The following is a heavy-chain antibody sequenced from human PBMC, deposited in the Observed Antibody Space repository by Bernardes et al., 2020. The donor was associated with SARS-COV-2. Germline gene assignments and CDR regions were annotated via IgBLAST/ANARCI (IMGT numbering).Heavy chain of an antibody. Sequence: GALSPPCAVYGGSFNGDYFTWIRQPPGNGLEWIGEIHHSGSTKSNPSLKSRVTISVDSSKNQFSLKLSSVTAADTAVYYCARVRSGSKPIDYWGQGTLVTVSS. CDR1: GGSFNGDY. D-gene: IGHD1-26*01. V-gene: IGHV4-34*01. J-gene: IGHJ4*02. CDR3: ARVRSGSKPIDY. CDR2: IHHSGST.